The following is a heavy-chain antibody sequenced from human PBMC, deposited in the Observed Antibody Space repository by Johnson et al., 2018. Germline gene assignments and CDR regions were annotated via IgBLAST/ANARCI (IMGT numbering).Heavy chain of an antibody. Sequence: QVQLVQSGAEVKKPGSSVKVSCKASGGTFSSYAISWVRQAPGQGLEWMGGIIPIFGTANYAQKFQGRVTITADESTSAAYMELRSLRSEDPAVYYCGSGGDRGDPDIVVVPAPLGALGMAVWGQGTTVTVAS. CDR2: IIPIFGTA. V-gene: IGHV1-69*01. J-gene: IGHJ6*02. CDR3: GSGGDRGDPDIVVVPAPLGALGMAV. CDR1: GGTFSSYA. D-gene: IGHD2-2*01.